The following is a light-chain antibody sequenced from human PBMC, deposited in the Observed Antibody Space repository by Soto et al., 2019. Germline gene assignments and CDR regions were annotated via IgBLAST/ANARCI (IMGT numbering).Light chain of an antibody. CDR1: SSNIGSKT. CDR2: SNY. J-gene: IGLJ1*01. Sequence: QSVLTQPPSASGTPGQRVTISCSGSSSNIGSKTVNWYQQLPGTAPKLLIYSNYQRPSGVPDRFSGSKSGTSASLALRGLLAEDDGDYYCSAWDASLNGYVFGTGTKLTVL. V-gene: IGLV1-44*01. CDR3: SAWDASLNGYV.